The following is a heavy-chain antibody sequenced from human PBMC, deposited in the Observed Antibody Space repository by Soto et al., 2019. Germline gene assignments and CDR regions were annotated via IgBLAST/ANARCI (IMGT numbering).Heavy chain of an antibody. CDR3: ARPLYADYFDY. J-gene: IGHJ4*02. D-gene: IGHD4-17*01. CDR1: GYTFTSYA. CDR2: VNAGNGYT. V-gene: IGHV1-3*01. Sequence: QVQLVQSGAEVKKPGASVKVSCKASGYTFTSYALHWVRQAPGQRLEWMGWVNAGNGYTKYSQNFQGRATITRDTSATTSYMELSGLRSEDTAVYYCARPLYADYFDYWGQGTLVTVSS.